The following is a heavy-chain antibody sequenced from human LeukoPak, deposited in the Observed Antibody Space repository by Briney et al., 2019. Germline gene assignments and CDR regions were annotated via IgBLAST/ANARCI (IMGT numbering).Heavy chain of an antibody. CDR3: ARGPYYSYSDY. CDR2: INWNGGST. V-gene: IGHV3-20*04. CDR1: GFTFDDYG. Sequence: GGSLRLSCAASGFTFDDYGMSWVCQAPGKGLEWVSGINWNGGSTGYADSVKGRFTISRDNAKNSLYLQMNSLRAEDTALYYCARGPYYSYSDYWGQGTLVTVSS. J-gene: IGHJ4*02. D-gene: IGHD5-18*01.